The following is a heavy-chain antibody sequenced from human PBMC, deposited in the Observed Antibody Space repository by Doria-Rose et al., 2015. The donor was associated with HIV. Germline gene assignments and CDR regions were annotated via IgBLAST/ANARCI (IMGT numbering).Heavy chain of an antibody. CDR2: IIPILDIV. D-gene: IGHD1-26*01. V-gene: IGHV1-69*02. CDR3: ASQWERSSFDY. J-gene: IGHJ4*02. CDR1: GGTFSSYP. Sequence: PWYSVKVSCKASGGTFSSYPISLVRQAPGQGLEWMGRIIPILDIVNYALRFQGRVTITADESTSTAYMELSSLRSEDTAIYYCASQWERSSFDYGGKGTLVTVSS.